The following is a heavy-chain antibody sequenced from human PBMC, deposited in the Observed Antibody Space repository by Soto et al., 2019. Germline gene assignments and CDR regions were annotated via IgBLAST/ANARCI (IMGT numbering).Heavy chain of an antibody. V-gene: IGHV1-8*01. CDR3: ARLQQYYGGKPGYAFGI. J-gene: IGHJ3*02. CDR2: MNPNSGNT. D-gene: IGHD4-17*01. Sequence: ASVKVSCKVSGYTFTSYDINWVRQATGQGLEWMGWMNPNSGNTVYAQKFQGRVTMTRNTSISTPYMELSSLRSEETAVYYCARLQQYYGGKPGYAFGILG. CDR1: GYTFTSYD.